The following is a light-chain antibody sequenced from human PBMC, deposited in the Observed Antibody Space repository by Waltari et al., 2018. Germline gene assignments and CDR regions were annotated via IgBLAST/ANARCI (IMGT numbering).Light chain of an antibody. J-gene: IGLJ2*01. CDR1: DCASKR. CDR2: DDT. V-gene: IGLV3-21*02. CDR3: QVWDSGSHHVL. Sequence: SHVVTQPPHVSAAPGQTARVPSGGNDCASKRVHWNQQKPGRAPVVVVYDDTDRPSGIPGRFSGSNSGNTATLIISRVEAGDEADYYCQVWDSGSHHVLFGGGTKLTVL.